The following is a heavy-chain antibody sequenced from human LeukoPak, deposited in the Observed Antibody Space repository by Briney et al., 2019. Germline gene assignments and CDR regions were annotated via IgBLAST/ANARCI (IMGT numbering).Heavy chain of an antibody. J-gene: IGHJ4*02. CDR1: GFTFSNHG. D-gene: IGHD3-16*01. CDR2: IWYDGSNQ. CDR3: ARDRGGSKYFDY. Sequence: PGGSLRLSCAASGFTFSNHGMHWVRQAPGKGLEWVAVIWYDGSNQYYADSVKGQFTISRDNSKNTLYLQVNSLRAEDTAVYYCARDRGGSKYFDYWGQGTLVTVSS. V-gene: IGHV3-33*01.